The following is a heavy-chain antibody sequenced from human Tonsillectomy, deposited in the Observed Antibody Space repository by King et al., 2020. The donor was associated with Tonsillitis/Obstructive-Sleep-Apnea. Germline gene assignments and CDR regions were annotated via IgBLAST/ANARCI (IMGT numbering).Heavy chain of an antibody. CDR2: INPSGGST. CDR1: GYTFTSYY. D-gene: IGHD3-9*01. CDR3: AREIGDSLTGYPGYYFDY. V-gene: IGHV1-46*01. J-gene: IGHJ4*02. Sequence: QLVQSGAEVKKPGASVKVSCKASGYTFTSYYMHWVRQAPGQGLEWMGIINPSGGSTSYAQKFQGRVTITRDTSTSTVYMELSSLRSEDTAVYYCAREIGDSLTGYPGYYFDYWGQGTLVTVSS.